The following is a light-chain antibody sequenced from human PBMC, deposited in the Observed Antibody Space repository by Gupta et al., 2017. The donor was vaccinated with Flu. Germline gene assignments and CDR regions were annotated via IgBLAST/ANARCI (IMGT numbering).Light chain of an antibody. CDR3: QVRSVSPQLWK. CDR2: DIS. J-gene: IGKJ1*01. V-gene: IGKV3-11*01. CDR1: HSIDRF. Sequence: EIVLTQSPVTLSSSPGETATLSCRASHSIDRFLAWFQHKSGQAPRLLIYDISNRASGIPERFSGSGSGTDFTLTIRRLEPEDFALYYWQVRSVSPQLWKCGQGNNVE.